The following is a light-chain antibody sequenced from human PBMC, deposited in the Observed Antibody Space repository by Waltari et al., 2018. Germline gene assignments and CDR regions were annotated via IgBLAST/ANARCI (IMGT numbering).Light chain of an antibody. V-gene: IGKV4-1*01. J-gene: IGKJ2*01. Sequence: DIVMTQSPDSLAVSLGERATINCKSSQSVLYSSNNKNYLAWYQQKSGQPTKLLISWASTRESGFPDRFSGSGSGTDFTLTISSLQAEDVAVYYCQQYYSSPVTSGQGTKLQIK. CDR2: WAS. CDR3: QQYYSSPVT. CDR1: QSVLYSSNNKNY.